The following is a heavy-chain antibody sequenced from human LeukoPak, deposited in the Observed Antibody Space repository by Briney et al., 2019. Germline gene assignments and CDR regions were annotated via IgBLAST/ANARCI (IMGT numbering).Heavy chain of an antibody. CDR2: ISASPFST. CDR3: ARAEI. Sequence: GGSLRLSCAASGFTFSSYSMSWVRQAPGKGLEWVSSISASPFSTYYADSVKGRFTISRDNSKNTLYLQMNTLRAEDTAVYCCARAEIWGQGTLVTVSS. V-gene: IGHV3-23*01. CDR1: GFTFSSYS. J-gene: IGHJ4*02.